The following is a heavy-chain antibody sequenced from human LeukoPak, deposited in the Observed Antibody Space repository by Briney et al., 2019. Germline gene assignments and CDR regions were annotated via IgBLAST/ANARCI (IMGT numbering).Heavy chain of an antibody. CDR2: IIPIFGTA. CDR3: ARGDPFTYYYDSSGYYYFDY. D-gene: IGHD3-22*01. J-gene: IGHJ4*02. Sequence: SVKVSCKASGGTFSSYAISWVRQAPGQGLEWMGGIIPIFGTANYAQKFQGRVTITADESTSTAYMELSSLRSEDTAVYYCARGDPFTYYYDSSGYYYFDYWGQGTLVTASS. CDR1: GGTFSSYA. V-gene: IGHV1-69*13.